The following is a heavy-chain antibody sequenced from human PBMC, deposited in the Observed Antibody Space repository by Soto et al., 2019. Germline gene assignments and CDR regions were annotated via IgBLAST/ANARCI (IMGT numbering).Heavy chain of an antibody. Sequence: GALRLSCTTSGFTFTDHAMTWVRQAPGKGPEWVSVISGSGGITYYADSVKGRFTISRDNSKNTLYLQMNNLRVEDTAVYYCAKDHLKTATSQGYFDSWGQGSLVTVSS. J-gene: IGHJ4*02. D-gene: IGHD1-1*01. CDR1: GFTFTDHA. V-gene: IGHV3-23*01. CDR3: AKDHLKTATSQGYFDS. CDR2: ISGSGGIT.